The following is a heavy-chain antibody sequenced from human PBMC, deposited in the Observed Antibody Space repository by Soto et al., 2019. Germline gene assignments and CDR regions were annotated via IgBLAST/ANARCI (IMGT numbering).Heavy chain of an antibody. CDR1: GFIFSDHY. CDR3: ARVVWNDYTDAFDI. V-gene: IGHV3-72*01. CDR2: TRNRAKSYST. Sequence: EVQLVESGGGLVQPGGSLRLSCAVSGFIFSDHYMDWVRQAPGKGLEWVGRTRNRAKSYSTDYAASVKGRFIISRDDSMNSLYLQMDSLKTEDTAVYYCARVVWNDYTDAFDIWGQGTMVTVSS. J-gene: IGHJ3*02. D-gene: IGHD3-3*01.